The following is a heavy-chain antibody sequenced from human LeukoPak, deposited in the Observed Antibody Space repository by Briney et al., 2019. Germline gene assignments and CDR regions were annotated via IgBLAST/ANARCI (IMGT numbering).Heavy chain of an antibody. CDR3: VRAFGGYDSQRFYYNMDV. CDR1: GGSISSGGYY. J-gene: IGHJ6*03. CDR2: ISSSGSTI. Sequence: QASQTLSLTCTVSGGSISSGGYYWSWIRQPPGKGLEWVSYISSSGSTIYYADSVKGRFTVSRDSAKNSLYLEMSSLRVEDTAVYYCVRAFGGYDSQRFYYNMDVWGKGTTVTVSS. V-gene: IGHV3-11*04. D-gene: IGHD5-12*01.